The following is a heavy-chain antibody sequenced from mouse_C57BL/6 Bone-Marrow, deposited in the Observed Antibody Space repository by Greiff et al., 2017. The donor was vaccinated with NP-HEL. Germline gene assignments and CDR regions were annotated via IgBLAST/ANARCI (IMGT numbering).Heavy chain of an antibody. V-gene: IGHV1-26*01. D-gene: IGHD1-1*01. CDR3: ARATTVVQYYFDY. J-gene: IGHJ2*01. CDR2: INPNNGGT. CDR1: GYTFTDYY. Sequence: EVQLQQSGPELVKPGASVKISCKASGYTFTDYYMNWVKQSHGKSLEWIGDINPNNGGTSYNQKFKGKATLTVDKSSSTAYMELRSLTSEDSAVYYCARATTVVQYYFDYWGQGTTLTVSS.